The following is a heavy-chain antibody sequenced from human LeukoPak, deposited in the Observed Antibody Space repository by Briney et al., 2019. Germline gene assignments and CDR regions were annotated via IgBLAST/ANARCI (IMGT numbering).Heavy chain of an antibody. CDR3: ARWNQVYFDY. Sequence: SETLSPTCTVSGGSISSGDYYWSWIRQPPGKGLEWIGYIYYSGSTYYNPSLKSRVTISVDTSKNQFSLKLSSVTAADTAVYYCARWNQVYFDYWGQGTLVTVSS. CDR1: GGSISSGDYY. V-gene: IGHV4-30-4*01. J-gene: IGHJ4*02. D-gene: IGHD1-1*01. CDR2: IYYSGST.